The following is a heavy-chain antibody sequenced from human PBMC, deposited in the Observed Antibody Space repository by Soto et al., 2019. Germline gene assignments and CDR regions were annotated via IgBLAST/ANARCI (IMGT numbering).Heavy chain of an antibody. CDR2: IYHDGACI. CDR3: AREVLAGCLDT. CDR1: GGSIMSSNW. Sequence: QVQLQESGPGLVKPSETLSVTCSVSGGSIMSSNWWDWLRQSPGRGLEWIGEIYHDGACINLNPSLERRVTLSVDKSTNQLSLSLTSVTAADTAVDYCAREVLAGCLDTWGQGAWVTVSS. J-gene: IGHJ4*02. V-gene: IGHV4-4*02. D-gene: IGHD3-9*01.